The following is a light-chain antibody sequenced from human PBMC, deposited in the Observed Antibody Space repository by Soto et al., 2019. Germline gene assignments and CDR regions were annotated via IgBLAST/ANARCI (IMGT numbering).Light chain of an antibody. CDR3: NSFTTSSTYV. CDR2: EVN. CDR1: SSDIGSYNR. Sequence: QSALTQPASVSGSPGQSITISCTRTSSDIGSYNRVSWYQQPPGTAPKLIIYEVNNRPSGVPDRFSGSKSGNTASLTISGLQAEDEADYYCNSFTTSSTYVFGTGTKLTVL. J-gene: IGLJ1*01. V-gene: IGLV2-18*02.